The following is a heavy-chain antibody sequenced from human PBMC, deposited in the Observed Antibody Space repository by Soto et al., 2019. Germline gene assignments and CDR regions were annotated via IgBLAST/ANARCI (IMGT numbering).Heavy chain of an antibody. CDR3: ARAPINPKWGVTMLDY. D-gene: IGHD7-27*01. J-gene: IGHJ4*02. V-gene: IGHV1-3*01. CDR1: GFTFTSHA. Sequence: QVHLVQSATEVKRPGASEKVSCQTSGFTFTSHAIQWVRQAPGQRPEWLGWINAGNGNTKYSRRFQGRITISRDTAASTAYMELDSLTSEDTALFYCARAPINPKWGVTMLDYWGQGTLVTVSS. CDR2: INAGNGNT.